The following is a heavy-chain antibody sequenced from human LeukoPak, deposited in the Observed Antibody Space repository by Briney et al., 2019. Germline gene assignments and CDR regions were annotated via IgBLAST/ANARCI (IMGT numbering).Heavy chain of an antibody. V-gene: IGHV4-59*08. J-gene: IGHJ4*02. CDR2: IHHTGST. CDR3: ARHPSAMAAPGY. D-gene: IGHD6-19*01. CDR1: GASITSYY. Sequence: SETLSLTCTVSGASITSYYWSWIRQPPGKTLEWIGYIHHTGSTNSQPSLRSRVTMSVDTSKRQVSLKLTSVTAADTAVYYCARHPSAMAAPGYWGQGTLVTVSS.